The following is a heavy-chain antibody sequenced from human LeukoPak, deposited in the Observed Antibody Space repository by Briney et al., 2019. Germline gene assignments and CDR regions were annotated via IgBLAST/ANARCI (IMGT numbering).Heavy chain of an antibody. D-gene: IGHD3-3*01. Sequence: GGSLRLSCAASGFTFSSYAMSWVRQAPGKGLEWVSYISSSSSTIYYADSVKGRFTISRDNAKNSLYLQMNSLRAEDTAVYYCARGGYDFWSGYYPQHDAFDIWGQGTMVTVSS. CDR2: ISSSSSTI. CDR3: ARGGYDFWSGYYPQHDAFDI. J-gene: IGHJ3*02. CDR1: GFTFSSYA. V-gene: IGHV3-48*01.